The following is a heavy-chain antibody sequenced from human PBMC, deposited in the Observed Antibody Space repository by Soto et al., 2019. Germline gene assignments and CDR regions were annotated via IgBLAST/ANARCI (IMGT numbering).Heavy chain of an antibody. D-gene: IGHD1-1*01. CDR3: ARAEGGSSLGHWKDNYYGMDV. V-gene: IGHV4-4*07. Sequence: PSETLSLTCTVSGGSIGTSYWSWIRQPAGKGLEWIGRIHATGNTKYNASLKGRVNMSLDTSKNQFSLKMTSVTAADTAVYYCARAEGGSSLGHWKDNYYGMDVWGQGTTVTV. J-gene: IGHJ6*02. CDR1: GGSIGTSY. CDR2: IHATGNT.